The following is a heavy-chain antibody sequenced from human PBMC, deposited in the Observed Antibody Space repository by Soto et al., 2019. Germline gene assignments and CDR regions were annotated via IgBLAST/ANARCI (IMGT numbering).Heavy chain of an antibody. CDR1: RFTFSTYE. D-gene: IGHD4-17*01. V-gene: IGHV3-48*03. J-gene: IGHJ4*02. CDR3: AKGADNGHYYYFDY. CDR2: ISSSGSSV. Sequence: GGSLRLSCAASRFTFSTYEMHWVRQAPGKGLEWVSCISSSGSSVYYADSVKGRFTISRDNSKNTLYLQMNSLRAEDTAVYYCAKGADNGHYYYFDYWGQGTLVTVSS.